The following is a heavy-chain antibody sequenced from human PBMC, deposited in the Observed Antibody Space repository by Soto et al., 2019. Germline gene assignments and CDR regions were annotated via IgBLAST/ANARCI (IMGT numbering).Heavy chain of an antibody. Sequence: SETLSLTCTVSGGSISSGDYYWSWIRQPPGKGLEWIGYIYYSGSTYYNPSLKSRVTISVDTSKNQFSLKLSSVTAADTAVYYCARGGQVAYYYDSSGYYDIDYWGQGTLVTVSS. V-gene: IGHV4-30-4*01. CDR3: ARGGQVAYYYDSSGYYDIDY. D-gene: IGHD3-22*01. J-gene: IGHJ4*02. CDR2: IYYSGST. CDR1: GGSISSGDYY.